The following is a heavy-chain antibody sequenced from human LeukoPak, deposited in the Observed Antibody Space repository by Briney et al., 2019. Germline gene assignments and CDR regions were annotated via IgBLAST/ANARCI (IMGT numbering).Heavy chain of an antibody. D-gene: IGHD3-3*01. CDR2: IWYDGSNK. CDR3: ARAGWSGYHTRYYYYYMDV. Sequence: GGSLRLSCAASGFTFSSYAMHWVRQAPGKGLEWVAVIWYDGSNKYYADSVKGRFTISRDNSKNTLYLQMNSLRAEDTAVYYCARAGWSGYHTRYYYYYMDVWGKGTTVTVSS. CDR1: GFTFSSYA. J-gene: IGHJ6*03. V-gene: IGHV3-30*07.